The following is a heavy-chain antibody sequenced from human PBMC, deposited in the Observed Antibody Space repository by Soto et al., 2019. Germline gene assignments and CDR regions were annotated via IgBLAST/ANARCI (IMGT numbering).Heavy chain of an antibody. J-gene: IGHJ6*02. V-gene: IGHV4-59*01. CDR2: IYYSGST. CDR3: ASERSSGGDKGYGMDV. D-gene: IGHD6-19*01. Sequence: ETLSLTGICACGRISTSYCRMLRQPPGKGLERIGHIYYSGSTSYTPSLKSRVTMSVDTSKNQLSLKLRSVTAADTAVYYWASERSSGGDKGYGMDVWGQGITVT. CDR1: CGRISTSY.